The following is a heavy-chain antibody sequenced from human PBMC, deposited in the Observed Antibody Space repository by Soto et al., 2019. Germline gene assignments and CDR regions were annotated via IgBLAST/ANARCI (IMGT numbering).Heavy chain of an antibody. CDR3: ERGRDWFDP. V-gene: IGHV4-31*03. D-gene: IGHD6-25*01. CDR2: IYYSGST. CDR1: GGSISSGGYY. Sequence: QVQLQESGPGLVKPSQTLSLTCTVSGGSISSGGYYWSWIRQHPGKGLEWIGYIYYSGSTYYNPSLKSRVLVSVGTSKSQSSLKLSSVPAADTAVYYCERGRDWFDPCGQGTLVTVSS. J-gene: IGHJ5*02.